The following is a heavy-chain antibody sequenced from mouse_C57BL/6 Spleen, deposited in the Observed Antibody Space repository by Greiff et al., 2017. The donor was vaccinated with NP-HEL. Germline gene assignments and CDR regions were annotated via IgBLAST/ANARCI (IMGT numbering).Heavy chain of an antibody. Sequence: QVQLQQPGAELVKPGASVKVSCKASGYTFTSYWMHWVKQRPGPGLEWIGRIHPSASDTNYNQKFKGKATLTVDNSSSTAYMQLSSLTSEDSAVYYCAIYYYGSRAWFAYWGQGTLVTVSA. CDR1: GYTFTSYW. J-gene: IGHJ3*01. CDR2: IHPSASDT. CDR3: AIYYYGSRAWFAY. D-gene: IGHD1-1*01. V-gene: IGHV1-74*01.